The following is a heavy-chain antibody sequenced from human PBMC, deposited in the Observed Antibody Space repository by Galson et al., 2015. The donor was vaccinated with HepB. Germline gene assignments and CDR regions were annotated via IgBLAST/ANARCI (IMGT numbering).Heavy chain of an antibody. J-gene: IGHJ4*02. D-gene: IGHD5-12*01. Sequence: SLRLSCAASGFTFSSYGMHWVRQAPGKGLEWVAVIWYDGSNKYYADSVKGRFTISRDNSKNTLYLQMNSLRAEDTAVYYCARDHRVATISPSDYWGQGTLVTVSS. CDR3: ARDHRVATISPSDY. V-gene: IGHV3-33*01. CDR2: IWYDGSNK. CDR1: GFTFSSYG.